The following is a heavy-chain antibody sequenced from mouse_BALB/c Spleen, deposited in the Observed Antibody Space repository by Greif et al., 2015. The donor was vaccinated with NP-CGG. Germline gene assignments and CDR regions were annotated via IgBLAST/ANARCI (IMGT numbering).Heavy chain of an antibody. D-gene: IGHD2-10*02. CDR2: ISSGSSTI. CDR3: ARKQYGNYGMDY. J-gene: IGHJ4*01. CDR1: GFTFSSFG. V-gene: IGHV5-17*02. Sequence: EVKLMESGGGLVQPGGSRKLSCAASGFTFSSFGMHWVRQAPEKGLEWVAYISSGSSTIYYADTVKGRFTISRDNPKNTLFLQMTSLRSEDTAMFYCARKQYGNYGMDYWGQGTSVTVSS.